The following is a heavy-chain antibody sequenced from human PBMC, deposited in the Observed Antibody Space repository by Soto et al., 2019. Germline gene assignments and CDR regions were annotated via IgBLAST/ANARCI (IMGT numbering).Heavy chain of an antibody. V-gene: IGHV3-15*07. CDR3: TTGPYYDLWSGYYHDAFDI. CDR1: GFTFSNAS. J-gene: IGHJ3*02. D-gene: IGHD3-3*01. CDR2: IKSKTDGGTT. Sequence: GGSLRLSCAASGFTFSNASMNWVRQAPGKGLEWVGRIKSKTDGGTTDYAAPVKGRFTISRDDSKNTLYLQMNSLKTEDTAVYYCTTGPYYDLWSGYYHDAFDIWGQGTMVTVS.